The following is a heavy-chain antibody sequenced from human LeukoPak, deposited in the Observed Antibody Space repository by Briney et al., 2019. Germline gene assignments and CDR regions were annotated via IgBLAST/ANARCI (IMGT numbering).Heavy chain of an antibody. Sequence: ASVKVSCKASGYTFTSYAMHWVRQAPGQRLEGMGWISGYNGNTNYAPKLQGRVIMTTDTSTSTVYMELRSLRSDDTAVYYCARVGHRDEDHFDYWGQGTLVTVSS. J-gene: IGHJ4*02. CDR3: ARVGHRDEDHFDY. D-gene: IGHD5-24*01. CDR1: GYTFTSYA. V-gene: IGHV1-18*01. CDR2: ISGYNGNT.